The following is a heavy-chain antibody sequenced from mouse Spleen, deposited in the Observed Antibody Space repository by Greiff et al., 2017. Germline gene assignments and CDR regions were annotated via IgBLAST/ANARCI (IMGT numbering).Heavy chain of an antibody. D-gene: IGHD1-1*01. CDR3: ARGYYGSSYDYFDY. V-gene: IGHV5-4*03. J-gene: IGHJ2*01. CDR1: GFTFSSYA. CDR2: ISDGGSYT. Sequence: EVMLVESGGGLVKPGGSLKLSCAASGFTFSSYAMSWVRQTPEKRLEWVATISDGGSYTYYPDNVKGRFTISRDNAKNNLYLQMSHLKSEDTAMYYCARGYYGSSYDYFDYWGQGTTLTVSS.